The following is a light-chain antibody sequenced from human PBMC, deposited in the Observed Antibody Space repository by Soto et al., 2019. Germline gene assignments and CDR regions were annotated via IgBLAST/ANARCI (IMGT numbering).Light chain of an antibody. V-gene: IGKV2-30*02. CDR3: MQGTHWPIT. CDR1: QSLVHTKGIAS. Sequence: DVVMTQSPLSLPVTLGQPASISCRSNQSLVHTKGIASFSWFQERPGRSPRRLIYKFSNRDSGVPARFSGSGSGTDFALKISRVEAEDVGVYYCMQGTHWPITFGQGTRLAI. CDR2: KFS. J-gene: IGKJ5*01.